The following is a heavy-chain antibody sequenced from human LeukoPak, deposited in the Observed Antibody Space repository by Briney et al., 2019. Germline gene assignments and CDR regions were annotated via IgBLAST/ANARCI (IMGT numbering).Heavy chain of an antibody. CDR3: ARGLTTITIFGVVIIRGMDYFDY. D-gene: IGHD3-3*01. V-gene: IGHV4-39*07. CDR2: IYYSGST. J-gene: IGHJ4*02. CDR1: GGSISSSSYY. Sequence: SETLSLTCTVSGGSISSSSYYWGWIRQPPGKGLEWIGSIYYSGSTYYNPSLKSRVTISVDTSKNQFSLKLSSVTAADTAVYYCARGLTTITIFGVVIIRGMDYFDYWGQGTLVTVSS.